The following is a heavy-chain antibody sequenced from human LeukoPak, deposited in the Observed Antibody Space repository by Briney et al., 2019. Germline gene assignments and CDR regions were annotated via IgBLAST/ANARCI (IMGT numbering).Heavy chain of an antibody. CDR3: ARDLGGYSYGSHFDY. CDR2: ISHSGSTI. D-gene: IGHD5-18*01. V-gene: IGHV3-11*04. CDR1: GFTFSDYY. J-gene: IGHJ4*02. Sequence: GGSLRLSCAASGFTFSDYYMSWIRQAPGKGLEWVSYISHSGSTIKYADSVKGRFTISRDNAKNSLYLQMNSLRAEDTAVYYCARDLGGYSYGSHFDYWGQGTLVTVSS.